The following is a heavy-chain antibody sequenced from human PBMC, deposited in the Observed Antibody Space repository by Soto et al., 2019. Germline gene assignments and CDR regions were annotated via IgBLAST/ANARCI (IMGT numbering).Heavy chain of an antibody. CDR2: ISGSGGST. V-gene: IGHV3-23*01. CDR3: AKGAQPLQLERLRHYYYGMDV. D-gene: IGHD1-1*01. CDR1: GFTFSSYA. Sequence: PGGSLRLSCAASGFTFSSYAMSWVRQAPGKGLEWVSAISGSGGSTYYADSVKGRFTISRDNSKNTLYLQMNSLRAEDTAVYYCAKGAQPLQLERLRHYYYGMDVWGQGTTVTVSS. J-gene: IGHJ6*02.